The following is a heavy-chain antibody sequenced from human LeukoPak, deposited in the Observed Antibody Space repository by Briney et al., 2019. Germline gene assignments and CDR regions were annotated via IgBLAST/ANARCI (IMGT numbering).Heavy chain of an antibody. Sequence: GGSLRLSCAASGFSFSNYAMSWFRQAPGKGLEWVSTISGSGGSTYYADSVKGRFNISRDNSKNTLYLQMNSLRAEDTAVYYCAKMTGVVVAATPDYWGQGTLVIVSS. D-gene: IGHD2-15*01. V-gene: IGHV3-23*01. J-gene: IGHJ4*02. CDR3: AKMTGVVVAATPDY. CDR2: ISGSGGST. CDR1: GFSFSNYA.